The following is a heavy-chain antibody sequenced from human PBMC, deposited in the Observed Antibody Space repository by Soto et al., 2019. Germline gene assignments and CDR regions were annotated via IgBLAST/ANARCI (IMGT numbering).Heavy chain of an antibody. CDR2: ISYDGSNK. J-gene: IGHJ4*02. Sequence: GGSLRLSCAASGFTFSSYAMHWVRQAPGKGLEWVAVISYDGSNKYYADSVKGRFTISRDNSKNTLYLQMNSLRAEDTAVYYCTSEDVATGLVWGPGSLVTVSS. D-gene: IGHD5-12*01. CDR1: GFTFSSYA. CDR3: TSEDVATGLV. V-gene: IGHV3-30-3*01.